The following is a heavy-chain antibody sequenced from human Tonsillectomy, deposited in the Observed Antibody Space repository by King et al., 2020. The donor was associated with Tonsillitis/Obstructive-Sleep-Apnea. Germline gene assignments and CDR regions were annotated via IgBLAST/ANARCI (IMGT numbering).Heavy chain of an antibody. CDR2: ISYGVSDK. CDR1: GFTFSSHA. CDR3: ASDQGRWDFDY. Sequence: QLVQSGGGVVQPGRSLRLSCAASGFTFSSHAMHWVRQGPGKGLEWVAVISYGVSDKFYADSVKGRFTISRDNSKNTLYLQMNSLRAEDTAVYYCASDQGRWDFDYWGQGTLVTVSS. V-gene: IGHV3-30*04. D-gene: IGHD4-23*01. J-gene: IGHJ4*02.